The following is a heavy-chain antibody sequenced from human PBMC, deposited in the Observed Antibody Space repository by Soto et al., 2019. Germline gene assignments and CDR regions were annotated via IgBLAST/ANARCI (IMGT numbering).Heavy chain of an antibody. J-gene: IGHJ5*02. D-gene: IGHD3-10*01. CDR3: ARAIWFGELLVHDWFDP. V-gene: IGHV4-39*01. Sequence: QLQLQESGPGLVKPSETLSLTCTVSGGSISSSSYYWGWIRQPPGKGLEWIGSIYYSGSTYYNPSLKSRVTISVDTSKNPFSLKLSSVTAADTAVYYCARAIWFGELLVHDWFDPWGQGTLVTVSS. CDR1: GGSISSSSYY. CDR2: IYYSGST.